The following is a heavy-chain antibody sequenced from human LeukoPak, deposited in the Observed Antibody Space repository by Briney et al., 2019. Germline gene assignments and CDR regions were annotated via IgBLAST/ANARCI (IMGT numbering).Heavy chain of an antibody. CDR3: AKDMRPSPSGLVIDY. CDR1: GFTFDDYA. V-gene: IGHV3-9*01. Sequence: GGSLRLSCAASGFTFDDYAMHWVRQAPGKGLEWVAGISWNSGSIGYADSVKGRFTISRDNAKNSLYLQMNSLRAEDRALYYCAKDMRPSPSGLVIDYWGQGTLVTVSS. J-gene: IGHJ4*02. CDR2: ISWNSGSI. D-gene: IGHD3-9*01.